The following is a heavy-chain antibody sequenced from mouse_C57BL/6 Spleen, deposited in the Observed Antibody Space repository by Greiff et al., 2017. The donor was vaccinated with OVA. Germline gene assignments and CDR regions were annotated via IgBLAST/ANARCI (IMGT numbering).Heavy chain of an antibody. Sequence: EVQLQQSGAELVRPGASVKLSCTASGFNIKDDYMHWVKQRPEQGLEWIGWIDPENGDTEYASKFQGKATITADTSSNTAYLQLSSLTSEDTAVYYSTTRFTTVLDWGQGTTLTVSS. CDR1: GFNIKDDY. CDR2: IDPENGDT. D-gene: IGHD1-1*01. J-gene: IGHJ2*01. V-gene: IGHV14-4*01. CDR3: TTRFTTVLD.